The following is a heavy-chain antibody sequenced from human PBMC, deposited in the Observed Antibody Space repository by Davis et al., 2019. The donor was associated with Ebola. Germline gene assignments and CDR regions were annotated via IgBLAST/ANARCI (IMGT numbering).Heavy chain of an antibody. J-gene: IGHJ6*03. CDR3: ARYGSSAGYYYYYMDV. CDR2: IIPIFGTA. D-gene: IGHD6-6*01. V-gene: IGHV1-69*13. CDR1: GGTFSSYA. Sequence: SVKVSCKASGGTFSSYAISWVRQAPGQGLEWMGGIIPIFGTANYAQKFQGRVTITADESTSTAYMELSSLRSEDTAVYYCARYGSSAGYYYYYMDVWGKGTTVTVSS.